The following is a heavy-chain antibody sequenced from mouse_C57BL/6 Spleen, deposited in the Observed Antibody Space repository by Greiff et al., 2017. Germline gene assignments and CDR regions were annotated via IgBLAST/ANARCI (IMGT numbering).Heavy chain of an antibody. V-gene: IGHV1-63*01. CDR3: ARSHSNYAMDY. CDR1: GYTFTNYW. J-gene: IGHJ4*01. D-gene: IGHD2-5*01. Sequence: VKLQESGAELVRPGTSVKMSCKASGYTFTNYWIGWAKQRPGHGLEWIGDIYPGGGYTNYNEKFKGKATLTADKSSSTAYMQFSSLTSEDSAIYYCARSHSNYAMDYWGQGTSVTVSS. CDR2: IYPGGGYT.